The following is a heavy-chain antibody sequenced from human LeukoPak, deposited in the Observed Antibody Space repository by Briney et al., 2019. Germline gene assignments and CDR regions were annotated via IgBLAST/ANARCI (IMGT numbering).Heavy chain of an antibody. D-gene: IGHD3-10*01. CDR3: AREAGMVRGPNWVVDY. Sequence: SQTLSLTCTVSGGSLSSGSYYWSWIRQPAGKGLEWIGRIYTSGSTNYNPSLKSRVTISVDTSKNQFSLKLSSVTAADTAVYYCAREAGMVRGPNWVVDYWGQGTLVTVSS. CDR1: GGSLSSGSYY. V-gene: IGHV4-61*02. J-gene: IGHJ4*02. CDR2: IYTSGST.